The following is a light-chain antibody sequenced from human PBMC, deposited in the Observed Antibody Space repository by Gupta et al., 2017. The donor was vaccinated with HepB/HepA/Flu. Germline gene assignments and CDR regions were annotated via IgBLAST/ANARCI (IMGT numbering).Light chain of an antibody. Sequence: EIVMTPSPAPLSVSPGERARLPCRAGQSVSGRLAWYQQKSGQAPRPLIYYASNRFTGIPARFSGSGSGTEFTLTISSLQSEDFAVYYCQQYSNWPRTFGGGTRVEIK. CDR2: YAS. J-gene: IGKJ4*01. V-gene: IGKV3-15*01. CDR1: QSVSGR. CDR3: QQYSNWPRT.